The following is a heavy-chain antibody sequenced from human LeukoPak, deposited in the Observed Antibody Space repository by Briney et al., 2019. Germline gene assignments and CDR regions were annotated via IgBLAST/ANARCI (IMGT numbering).Heavy chain of an antibody. CDR3: TRDRGAYNLYDY. CDR2: IRSKAYGETA. D-gene: IGHD1-1*01. V-gene: IGHV3-49*05. J-gene: IGHJ4*02. CDR1: GFTFGDYA. Sequence: KAGGSLRLSCTASGFTFGDYAMSWIRQAPGKGLEWVGFIRSKAYGETADYAASAKGRFTISRDDSKAIAYLQMNSLKTEDTAVYPCTRDRGAYNLYDYWGQGTLVTVSS.